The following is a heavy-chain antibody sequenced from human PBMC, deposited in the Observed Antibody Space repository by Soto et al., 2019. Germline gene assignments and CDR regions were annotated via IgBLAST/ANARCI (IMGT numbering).Heavy chain of an antibody. D-gene: IGHD2-15*01. CDR1: GGSITSYY. V-gene: IGHV4-59*01. CDR3: ARVHQVGGYYYHYMDV. J-gene: IGHJ6*03. CDR2: IYYSGST. Sequence: PSETLSLTCTVSGGSITSYYWSWIRQSPGKGLEWIGYIYYSGSTNYNPSLKSRVTISVDTSKNQFSLKLSSVTAADTAVYYCARVHQVGGYYYHYMDVWGKGTTVTVSS.